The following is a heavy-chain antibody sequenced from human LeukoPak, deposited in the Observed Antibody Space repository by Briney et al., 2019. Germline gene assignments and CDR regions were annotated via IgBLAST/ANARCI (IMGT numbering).Heavy chain of an antibody. V-gene: IGHV5-51*03. D-gene: IGHD5-18*01. Sequence: PAASLKICCKGSGYSISKYWSCGGRQMAGERVGWMGIIYPGDSDTRDSPSFQGQVTMSVDKSISTAYLQWRSLKASDTAMYYCARGSVDTAMTFGYWGQGTLGTVSS. J-gene: IGHJ4*02. CDR1: GYSISKYW. CDR3: ARGSVDTAMTFGY. CDR2: IYPGDSDT.